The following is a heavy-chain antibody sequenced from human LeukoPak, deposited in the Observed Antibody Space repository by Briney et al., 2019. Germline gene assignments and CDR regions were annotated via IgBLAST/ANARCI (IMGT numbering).Heavy chain of an antibody. V-gene: IGHV4-59*01. CDR3: AREWGYSSSWYYDAFDI. Sequence: PSETLSLTCTVSGGSISRYYWSWIRQSPGKGLEWIAYIYDTGNTNYNPSLKSRVTISIDTSKNQVSLKLSSVTTADTAVYYCAREWGYSSSWYYDAFDIWGQGTMVTVSS. J-gene: IGHJ3*02. CDR1: GGSISRYY. D-gene: IGHD6-13*01. CDR2: IYDTGNT.